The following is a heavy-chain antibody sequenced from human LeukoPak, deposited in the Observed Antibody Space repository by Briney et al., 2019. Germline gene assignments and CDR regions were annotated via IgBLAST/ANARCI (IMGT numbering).Heavy chain of an antibody. D-gene: IGHD3-10*01. Sequence: GGSLRLSCAASGFTFSSYSMNWVRQASGKGLEWVSSISSSSSYIYYADSVKGRFTISRDNAKNSLYLQMNSLRAEDTAVYYCARAVVRGVADYWGQGTLVTVSS. CDR1: GFTFSSYS. J-gene: IGHJ4*02. CDR3: ARAVVRGVADY. CDR2: ISSSSSYI. V-gene: IGHV3-21*01.